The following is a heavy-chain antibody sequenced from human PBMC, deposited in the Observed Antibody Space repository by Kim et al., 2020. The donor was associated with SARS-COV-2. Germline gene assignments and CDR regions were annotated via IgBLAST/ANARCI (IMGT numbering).Heavy chain of an antibody. Sequence: GGSLRLSCAASGFTFSSYSMNWVRQAPGKGLEWVSSISSSSSYIYYADPVKGRFTISRDNAKNSLYLQMNSLRAEDTAVYYCARDSRYYYDSSGYYYAEYFQHWGQGTLVTVSS. J-gene: IGHJ1*01. CDR3: ARDSRYYYDSSGYYYAEYFQH. V-gene: IGHV3-21*01. D-gene: IGHD3-22*01. CDR1: GFTFSSYS. CDR2: ISSSSSYI.